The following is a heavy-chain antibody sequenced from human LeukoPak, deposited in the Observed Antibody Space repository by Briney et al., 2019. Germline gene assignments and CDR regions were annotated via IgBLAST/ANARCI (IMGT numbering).Heavy chain of an antibody. V-gene: IGHV3-30*02. CDR1: GFTFSSYG. D-gene: IGHD3-3*01. CDR3: ARDMGYDFWSSDAFDI. Sequence: GGSLRLSCAASGFTFSSYGMHWVRQAPGKGLEWVAFIRYDGSNKYYADSVKGRFTISRDNAKNTLYLQMNSLRAEDTAVYYCARDMGYDFWSSDAFDIWGQGTMVTVSS. CDR2: IRYDGSNK. J-gene: IGHJ3*02.